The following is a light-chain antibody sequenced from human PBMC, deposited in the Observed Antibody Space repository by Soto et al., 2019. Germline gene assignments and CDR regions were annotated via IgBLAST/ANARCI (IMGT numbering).Light chain of an antibody. J-gene: IGLJ1*01. Sequence: QSVLTQPASVSGSPGQSITISCTGTSSNVGSYNLVSWYQQRPGKAPTLMIYEDTERPSGVSNRFSASKSGNTASLTISGLQAGDEADYYCCSYAGSDIYVFGTGTQLTVL. CDR1: SSNVGSYNL. CDR2: EDT. V-gene: IGLV2-23*01. CDR3: CSYAGSDIYV.